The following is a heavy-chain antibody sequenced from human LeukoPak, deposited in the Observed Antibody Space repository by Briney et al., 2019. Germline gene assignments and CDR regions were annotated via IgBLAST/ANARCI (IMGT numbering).Heavy chain of an antibody. Sequence: GGSLRLSCAASGFTFSAFWMHWVRQAPGKGLVWVSRINSDGSSTTYADSVKGRFTVSRDNAKNTLYLQMDSLRAEDSAVYYCARGYYYDSSGYSKDFDYWGQGTLVTVSS. V-gene: IGHV3-74*01. J-gene: IGHJ4*02. CDR3: ARGYYYDSSGYSKDFDY. D-gene: IGHD3-22*01. CDR1: GFTFSAFW. CDR2: INSDGSST.